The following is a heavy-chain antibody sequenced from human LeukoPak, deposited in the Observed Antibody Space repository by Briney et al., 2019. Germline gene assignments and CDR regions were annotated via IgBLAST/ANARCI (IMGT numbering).Heavy chain of an antibody. J-gene: IGHJ5*02. CDR3: ARHEYSGSYYGLSWFDP. CDR1: GGSISSSGYY. V-gene: IGHV4-39*01. CDR2: IYHSGST. Sequence: SETLSLTCTVSGGSISSSGYYWGWVRQPPGKGLEWIASIYHSGSTYYNPSLKSRVTISVDTSKNQLSLKLSSLTAADTAVYYCARHEYSGSYYGLSWFDPWGQGTLVTVSS. D-gene: IGHD1-26*01.